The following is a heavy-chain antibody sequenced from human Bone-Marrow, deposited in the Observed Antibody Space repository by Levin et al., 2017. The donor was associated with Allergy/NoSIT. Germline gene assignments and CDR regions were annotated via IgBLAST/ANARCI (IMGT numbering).Heavy chain of an antibody. D-gene: IGHD2-2*01. CDR3: ARVRTVVPAARGAFDI. CDR2: IDPSDSYT. CDR1: GYSFTSYW. V-gene: IGHV5-10-1*01. Sequence: GESLKISCKGSGYSFTSYWISWVRQMPGKGLEWMGRIDPSDSYTNYSPSFQGHVTISADKSISTAYLQWSSLKASDTAMYYCARVRTVVPAARGAFDIWGQGTMVTVSS. J-gene: IGHJ3*02.